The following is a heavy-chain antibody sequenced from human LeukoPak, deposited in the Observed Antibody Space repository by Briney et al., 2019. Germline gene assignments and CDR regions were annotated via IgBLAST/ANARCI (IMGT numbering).Heavy chain of an antibody. V-gene: IGHV3-30*18. CDR1: GFTFSSYG. Sequence: GGSLRLSCAASGFTFSSYGMHWVRQAPGKGLEWVAVISYDGSNKYYADSVKGRFTISRDNSENTLYLQMNSLRAGDTAVYYCAKDAVDTAMPTDYWGQGTLVTVSS. J-gene: IGHJ4*02. D-gene: IGHD5-18*01. CDR2: ISYDGSNK. CDR3: AKDAVDTAMPTDY.